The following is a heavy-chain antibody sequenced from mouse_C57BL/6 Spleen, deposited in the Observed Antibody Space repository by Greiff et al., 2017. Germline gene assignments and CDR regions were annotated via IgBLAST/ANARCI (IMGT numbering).Heavy chain of an antibody. CDR2: ISSGSSTI. D-gene: IGHD2-2*01. CDR3: ARSMVTTDYFDY. CDR1: GFTFSDYG. J-gene: IGHJ2*01. Sequence: EVQLVESGGGLVKPGGSLKLSCAASGFTFSDYGMHWVRQAPEKGLEWVAYISSGSSTIYYADTVKGRFTISRDNAKNTLFLQMTSLRSEDTAMYYCARSMVTTDYFDYWGQGTTLTVSS. V-gene: IGHV5-17*01.